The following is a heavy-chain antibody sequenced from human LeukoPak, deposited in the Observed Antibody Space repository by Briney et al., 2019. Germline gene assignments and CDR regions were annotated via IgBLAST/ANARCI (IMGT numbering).Heavy chain of an antibody. Sequence: GGSLRLSCVASGFTFGSYNMNWVRQIPGKGLEWVSSISTSSDYIYYADSVKGRFTISRDNAKNSLYLQMNSLRAEDTAVYYCAREELTYWGQGTLVTVSS. CDR3: AREELTY. CDR1: GFTFGSYN. V-gene: IGHV3-21*01. CDR2: ISTSSDYI. D-gene: IGHD1-26*01. J-gene: IGHJ4*02.